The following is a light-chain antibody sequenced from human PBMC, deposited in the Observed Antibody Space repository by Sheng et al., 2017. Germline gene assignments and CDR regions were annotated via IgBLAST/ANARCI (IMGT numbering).Light chain of an antibody. Sequence: EIVMTQSPATLSVSPGERATLSCRASQSVTSRLAWYQQKPGQAPRLLVYGASTRATGIPDRFSGSGSGTEFTLTISSLQSEDSAVYYCQQYNNWPPHSFGQGTKLEIK. CDR2: GAS. J-gene: IGKJ2*03. CDR3: QQYNNWPPHS. CDR1: QSVTSR. V-gene: IGKV3-15*01.